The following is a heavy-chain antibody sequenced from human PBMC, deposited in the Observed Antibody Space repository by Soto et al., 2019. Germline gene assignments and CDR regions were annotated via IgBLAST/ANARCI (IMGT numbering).Heavy chain of an antibody. D-gene: IGHD5-12*01. CDR3: AREGYSGYPAGPEGADYYYYMDV. V-gene: IGHV3-33*01. CDR2: IWYDGSNK. CDR1: GFTFSSYG. Sequence: GGSLRLSCAASGFTFSSYGMHWVRQAPGKGLEWVAVIWYDGSNKYYADSVKGRFTISRDNSKNTLYLEMNSLRAEDTAVYYCAREGYSGYPAGPEGADYYYYMDVWGKGTTVTVSS. J-gene: IGHJ6*03.